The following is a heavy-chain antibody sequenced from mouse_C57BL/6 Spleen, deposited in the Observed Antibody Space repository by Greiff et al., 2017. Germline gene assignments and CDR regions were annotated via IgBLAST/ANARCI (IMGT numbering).Heavy chain of an antibody. J-gene: IGHJ2*01. Sequence: EVHLVESGPGLVKPSQSLSLTCSVTGYSITSGYYWNWIRQFPGNKLEWMGYISYDGSNNYNPSLKNRISITRDTSKNQFFLKLNSVTTEDTATYYCAREEGLLLFDYWGQGTTLTVSS. CDR2: ISYDGSN. V-gene: IGHV3-6*01. CDR1: GYSITSGYY. D-gene: IGHD2-3*01. CDR3: AREEGLLLFDY.